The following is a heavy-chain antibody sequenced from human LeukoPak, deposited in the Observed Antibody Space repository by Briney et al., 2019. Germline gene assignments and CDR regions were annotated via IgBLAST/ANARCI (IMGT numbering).Heavy chain of an antibody. CDR3: AKDATPALGTVYMDV. J-gene: IGHJ6*03. V-gene: IGHV3-48*04. CDR1: GFTFSSYS. D-gene: IGHD6-13*01. CDR2: ISNFGDII. Sequence: GGSLRLSCAASGFTFSSYSMNWVRQAPGKGLEWISHISNFGDIIHYADSVEGRFTISRDNDKNSIYLQMNSLRAEDTAVYYCAKDATPALGTVYMDVWGKGTTVTVSS.